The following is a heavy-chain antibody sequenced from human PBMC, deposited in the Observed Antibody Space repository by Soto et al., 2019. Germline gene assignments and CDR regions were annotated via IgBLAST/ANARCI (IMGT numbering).Heavy chain of an antibody. CDR1: GYTFTSYY. D-gene: IGHD3-22*01. V-gene: IGHV1-46*01. J-gene: IGHJ4*02. CDR3: ARGYDSSGYPRPTSDDY. Sequence: ASVKVSCKASGYTFTSYYMHWVRQAPGQGLEWMGIINPSGGSTSYAQKFQGRVTMTRDTSTSTVYMELSSLRSEDTAVYYCARGYDSSGYPRPTSDDYWGQGTLVTVSS. CDR2: INPSGGST.